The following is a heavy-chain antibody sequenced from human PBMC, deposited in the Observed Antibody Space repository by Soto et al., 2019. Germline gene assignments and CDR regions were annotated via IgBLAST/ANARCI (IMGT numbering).Heavy chain of an antibody. V-gene: IGHV4-4*02. Sequence: SETLSLTCGVSGGSISSTNWWTWVRQPPGKGLEWIGEIYHSGSTIYNPSLKSRVTMSVDKSKSQFSLRLTSVTAADTAVYYCARDPSDFWSGYSSPSPFDYWGQGTLVTVSS. D-gene: IGHD3-3*01. CDR3: ARDPSDFWSGYSSPSPFDY. CDR2: IYHSGST. J-gene: IGHJ4*02. CDR1: GGSISSTNW.